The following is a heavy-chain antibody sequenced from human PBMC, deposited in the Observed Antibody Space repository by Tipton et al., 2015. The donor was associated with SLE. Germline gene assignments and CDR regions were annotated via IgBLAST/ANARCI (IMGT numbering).Heavy chain of an antibody. CDR1: GFTFSSYA. J-gene: IGHJ3*02. CDR3: AKSPPWGLGAFDI. Sequence: LRLSCAASGFTFSSYAMSWVRRAPGKGLEWVSVIYSGGSTYYADSVKGRFTISRDNSKNTLYLQMNSLRAEDTAVYYCAKSPPWGLGAFDIWGQGTMVTVSS. CDR2: IYSGGST. V-gene: IGHV3-23*03. D-gene: IGHD7-27*01.